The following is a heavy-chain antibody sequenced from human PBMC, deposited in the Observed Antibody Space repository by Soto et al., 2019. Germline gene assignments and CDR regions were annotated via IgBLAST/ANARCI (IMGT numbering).Heavy chain of an antibody. CDR1: GFTVSSNY. V-gene: IGHV3-66*01. CDR2: IYSGGST. Sequence: EVQLVESGGGLVQPGGSLRLSCAASGFTVSSNYMSWVRQAPGKGLEWVSVIYSGGSTYYADSVKGRFTISRDNSKNTLYLQMNSLRDEDTAVYYCARESTVTTIFDYWGQGPLVTVSS. CDR3: ARESTVTTIFDY. D-gene: IGHD4-17*01. J-gene: IGHJ4*02.